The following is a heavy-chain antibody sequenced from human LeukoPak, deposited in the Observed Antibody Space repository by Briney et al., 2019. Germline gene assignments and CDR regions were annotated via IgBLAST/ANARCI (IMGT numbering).Heavy chain of an antibody. J-gene: IGHJ4*02. V-gene: IGHV4-34*01. CDR2: INHSGGT. D-gene: IGHD3-10*01. CDR1: GGSFSGYS. Sequence: PSETLSLTCAVYGGSFSGYSWNWIRQPPVKGLEWIGEINHSGGTNYNPSLKSRVTISVDTSKRQFSLKLSSVTAADTAVYYCARGVDYYGVWGQGTLVTVSS. CDR3: ARGVDYYGV.